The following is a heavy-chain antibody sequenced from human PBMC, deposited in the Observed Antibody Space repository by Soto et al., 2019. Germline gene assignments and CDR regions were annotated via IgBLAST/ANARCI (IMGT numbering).Heavy chain of an antibody. CDR1: GDSLNYYY. CDR2: VYYDGST. D-gene: IGHD3-10*01. Sequence: SETRSLTCTVSGDSLNYYYLIWIRRPPGRGLEWIGYVYYDGSTNYNPSLKSRVTMSIDTSKNQFSLKLSSVLAADTAVYYCVTYDRQSGRYSLDHWGQGTLVTVSS. J-gene: IGHJ4*02. CDR3: VTYDRQSGRYSLDH. V-gene: IGHV4-59*01.